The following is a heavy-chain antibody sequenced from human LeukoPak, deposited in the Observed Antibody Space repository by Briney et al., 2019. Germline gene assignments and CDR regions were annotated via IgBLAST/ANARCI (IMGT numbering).Heavy chain of an antibody. D-gene: IGHD3-16*01. CDR3: AKDRPPELIDYFDY. Sequence: GGSLRLSCAASGFTFSSYGMHWVRQAPGKGLEWVAVISYDGSNKYYADSVKGRFTISRDNSKNTLYLQMNSLRAEDTAVYYCAKDRPPELIDYFDYWGQGTLVTVSS. V-gene: IGHV3-30*18. J-gene: IGHJ4*02. CDR1: GFTFSSYG. CDR2: ISYDGSNK.